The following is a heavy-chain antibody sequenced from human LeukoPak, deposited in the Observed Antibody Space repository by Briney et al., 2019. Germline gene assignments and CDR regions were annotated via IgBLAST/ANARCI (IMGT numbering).Heavy chain of an antibody. CDR1: GGSFSGYY. D-gene: IGHD3-16*01. CDR3: ARGSVVGLGY. CDR2: INHSGST. J-gene: IGHJ4*02. V-gene: IGHV4-34*01. Sequence: PSETLSLTCAVYGGSFSGYYWSWIRQPPGKGLEWIGEINHSGSTNYNPSLKSRVTISVETSKNQFSLKLTSVTAADTAVYYWARGSVVGLGYWGQGTLVTVSS.